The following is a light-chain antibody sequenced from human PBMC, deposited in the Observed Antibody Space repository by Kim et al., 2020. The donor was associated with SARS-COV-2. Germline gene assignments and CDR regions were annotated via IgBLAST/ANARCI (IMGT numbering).Light chain of an antibody. J-gene: IGLJ1*01. V-gene: IGLV3-19*01. CDR1: SLRSFY. CDR2: GKN. CDR3: HSRDSSGNHLRV. Sequence: SSELTQDPAVSVALGQTVRITCQGDSLRSFYASWYQQKPGQAPILLIYGKNNRPSGIPDRFSGSSSGNTASLTITGAQAEDEADYYCHSRDSSGNHLRVFGTGTKVTVL.